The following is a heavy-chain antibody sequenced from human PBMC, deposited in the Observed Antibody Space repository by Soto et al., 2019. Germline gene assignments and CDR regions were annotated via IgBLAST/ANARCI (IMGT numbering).Heavy chain of an antibody. CDR3: ARGQHGDYFRYFDL. J-gene: IGHJ2*01. V-gene: IGHV3-13*01. Sequence: EVQLVESGGGLVQPGGSLRLSCAASGFTFSSYDMHWVRQATGKGLEWVSAIGTAGDTYYPGSVKGRFTISRENAKNSLYLQMNSLRAGDTAVYYCARGQHGDYFRYFDLWGRGTLVTVSS. D-gene: IGHD4-17*01. CDR1: GFTFSSYD. CDR2: IGTAGDT.